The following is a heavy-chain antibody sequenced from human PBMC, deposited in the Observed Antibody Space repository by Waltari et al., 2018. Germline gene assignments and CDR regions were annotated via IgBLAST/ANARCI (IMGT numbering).Heavy chain of an antibody. V-gene: IGHV3-21*01. J-gene: IGHJ4*02. CDR3: ARVGSTSYVDFDY. D-gene: IGHD2-2*01. CDR1: GGSFGNDF. CDR2: ISSSSSYI. Sequence: VQLQQWGAGLLKPSETLSLTCAVSGGSFGNDFWSWIRQAPGKGLEWVSSISSSSSYIYYADSVKGRFTISRDNAKNSLYLQMNSLRAEDTAVYYCARVGSTSYVDFDYWGQGTLVTVSS.